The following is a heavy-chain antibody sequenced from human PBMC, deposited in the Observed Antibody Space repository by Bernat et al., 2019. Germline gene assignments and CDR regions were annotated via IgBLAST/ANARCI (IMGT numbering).Heavy chain of an antibody. J-gene: IGHJ4*02. CDR1: GFTFSSYA. CDR3: ARGWDCSGGSCYVGFDY. D-gene: IGHD2-15*01. CDR2: ISYDGSNK. Sequence: GGRVVQPGRSLRLSCAASGFTFSSYAMHWVRQAPGKGLEWVAVISYDGSNKYYADSVKGRFTISRDNSKNTLYLQMNSLRAEDTAVYYCARGWDCSGGSCYVGFDYWGQGTLV. V-gene: IGHV3-30-3*01.